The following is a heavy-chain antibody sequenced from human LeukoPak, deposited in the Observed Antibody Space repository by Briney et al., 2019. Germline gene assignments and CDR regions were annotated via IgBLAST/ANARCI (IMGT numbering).Heavy chain of an antibody. CDR2: ISYDETNK. CDR3: AKNNDYGGSYWYFDL. Sequence: PGGSLRLSCAASGFTFTNYAMHWVRQAPGKGLEWVAVISYDETNKYYEDPVKGRFTISRDSSKNTLYLQMSSLRDEDTAVYYCAKNNDYGGSYWYFDLWGRGTLVTVSS. CDR1: GFTFTNYA. V-gene: IGHV3-30*04. D-gene: IGHD4-23*01. J-gene: IGHJ2*01.